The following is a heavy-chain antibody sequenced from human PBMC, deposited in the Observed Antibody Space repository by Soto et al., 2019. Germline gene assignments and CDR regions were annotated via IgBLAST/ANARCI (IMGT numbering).Heavy chain of an antibody. J-gene: IGHJ4*02. D-gene: IGHD3-22*01. CDR1: GDSISSYY. V-gene: IGHV4-59*01. CDR3: ALRSMAVVPEY. Sequence: QVQLQESGPGLVKPSETLSLTCAVSGDSISSYYCMWIRQPPGKGLESIGYLYYGRSANYDPSLTSRVTLSVDTSTNQCSLTLSSMTAADTAVYYCALRSMAVVPEYWGQGTLVTVSS. CDR2: LYYGRSA.